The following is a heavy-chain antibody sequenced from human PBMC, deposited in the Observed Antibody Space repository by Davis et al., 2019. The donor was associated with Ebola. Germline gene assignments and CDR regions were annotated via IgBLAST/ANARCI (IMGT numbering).Heavy chain of an antibody. CDR2: ISSDGSST. D-gene: IGHD5-24*01. CDR1: GFTFSSYW. J-gene: IGHJ3*02. V-gene: IGHV3-74*01. CDR3: AREMATTNDAFDI. Sequence: HTGGSLRLSCAASGFTFSSYWMHWVRQAPGKGLVWVSRISSDGSSTSYADSVKGRFTISRDNAKNTLYLQKNSLRVEDTAVYYCAREMATTNDAFDIWGQGTMVSVSS.